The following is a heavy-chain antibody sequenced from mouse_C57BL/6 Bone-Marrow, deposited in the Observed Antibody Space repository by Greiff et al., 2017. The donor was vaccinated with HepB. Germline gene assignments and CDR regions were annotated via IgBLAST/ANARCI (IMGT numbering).Heavy chain of an antibody. J-gene: IGHJ2*01. D-gene: IGHD1-1*01. CDR2: ISSGGDYI. CDR1: GFTFSSYA. V-gene: IGHV5-9-1*02. CDR3: TRDVYYGSSPYFDY. Sequence: EVMLVESGEGLVKPGGSLKLSCAASGFTFSSYAMSWVRQTPEKRLEWVAYISSGGDYIYYADTVKGRFTISRDNARNTLYLQMSSLKSEDTAMYYCTRDVYYGSSPYFDYWGQGTTLTVSS.